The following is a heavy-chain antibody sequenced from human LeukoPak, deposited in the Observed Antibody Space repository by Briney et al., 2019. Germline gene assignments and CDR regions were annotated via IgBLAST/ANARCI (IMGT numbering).Heavy chain of an antibody. CDR3: ARGTPLSTLPYYYYYMDV. J-gene: IGHJ6*03. D-gene: IGHD2-15*01. V-gene: IGHV1-2*02. CDR2: INPNSGGT. CDR1: GYTFTSYG. Sequence: ASVKVSCKASGYTFTSYGISWVRQAPGQGLEWMGWINPNSGGTNYAQKFQGRVTMTRDTSISTAYMELRRLRSDDTAVYYCARGTPLSTLPYYYYYMDVWGKGTTVTVSS.